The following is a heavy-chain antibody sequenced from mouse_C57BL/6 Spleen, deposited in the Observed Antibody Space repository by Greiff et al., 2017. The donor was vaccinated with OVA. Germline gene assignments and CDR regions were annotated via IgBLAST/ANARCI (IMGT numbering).Heavy chain of an antibody. D-gene: IGHD1-1*01. CDR1: GFTFSSYS. J-gene: IGHJ4*01. V-gene: IGHV5-9-1*02. Sequence: EVQVQQPGAGLVKPGASLKLSCEASGFTFSSYSMSWVRQTPGQGLEWVAYISPGGDCTYYADTVKGRFTLSRDNARNTLYLQMSSLKSEDTAMEDCTRSTVVSPYYAMDDWGQGTSVTVSS. CDR2: ISPGGDCT. CDR3: TRSTVVSPYYAMDD.